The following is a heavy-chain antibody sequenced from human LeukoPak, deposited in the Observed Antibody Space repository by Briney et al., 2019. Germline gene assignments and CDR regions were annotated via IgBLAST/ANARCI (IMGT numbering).Heavy chain of an antibody. V-gene: IGHV3-48*01. CDR1: GFTLRSYS. Sequence: GGSLRLSCAASGFTLRSYSVNWVRQAPGKGLEWVSYISSSTTTVYYADSVKGRFTISRDNADNSVYLQMNSLRAEDTAVYYCARAWIQAEKYYYYMDVWGKGTTVTVSS. J-gene: IGHJ6*03. D-gene: IGHD5-18*01. CDR3: ARAWIQAEKYYYYMDV. CDR2: ISSSTTTV.